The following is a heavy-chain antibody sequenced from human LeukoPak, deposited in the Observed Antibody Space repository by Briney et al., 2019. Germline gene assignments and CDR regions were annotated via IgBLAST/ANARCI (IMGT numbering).Heavy chain of an antibody. CDR3: ARARSPYSSGWGPDY. Sequence: ASVKVSCKASGYTFTGYYMHWVRQAPGQGLEWMGWINAGNGNTKYSQKFQGRVTITRDTSASTAYMELSSLRSEDTAVYYCARARSPYSSGWGPDYWAREPWSPSPQ. V-gene: IGHV1-3*01. J-gene: IGHJ4*02. D-gene: IGHD6-19*01. CDR2: INAGNGNT. CDR1: GYTFTGYY.